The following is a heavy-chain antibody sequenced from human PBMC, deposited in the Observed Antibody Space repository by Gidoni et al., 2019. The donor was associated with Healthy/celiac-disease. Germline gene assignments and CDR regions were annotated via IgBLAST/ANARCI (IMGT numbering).Heavy chain of an antibody. J-gene: IGHJ6*02. CDR2: IYYSGST. CDR3: ARWGAHSSSYQVYYYYYGMDV. CDR1: GGSFSSSSYY. V-gene: IGHV4-39*01. Sequence: QLQLQESGPGLVKPSETLSLTCTVSGGSFSSSSYYWGWSRQPPGKGLEWIGSIYYSGSTYYNPSLKSRVTISVDTSKNQFSLKLSSVTAADTAVYYCARWGAHSSSYQVYYYYYGMDVWGQGTTVTVSS. D-gene: IGHD6-6*01.